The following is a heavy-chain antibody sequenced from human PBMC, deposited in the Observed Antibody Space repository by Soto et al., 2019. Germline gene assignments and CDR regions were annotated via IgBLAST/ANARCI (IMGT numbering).Heavy chain of an antibody. J-gene: IGHJ3*02. D-gene: IGHD3-10*01. CDR3: RGGYYGSGSYYNSLVAFDI. Sequence: SEALSLTCTVSGVSISSYYWSLIRQPPGKGQEWIGYIYYSGSTNYNPSLKSRVTISVDTSKNQFSLKLSSVTAADTAVYYCRGGYYGSGSYYNSLVAFDIWGQGTMVT. CDR1: GVSISSYY. CDR2: IYYSGST. V-gene: IGHV4-59*08.